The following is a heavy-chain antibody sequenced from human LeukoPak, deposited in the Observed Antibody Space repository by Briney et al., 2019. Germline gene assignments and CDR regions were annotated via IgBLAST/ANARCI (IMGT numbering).Heavy chain of an antibody. CDR3: ARDFYITGTGYYYYYMDV. V-gene: IGHV1-2*02. J-gene: IGHJ6*03. Sequence: GASVKVSCKASGYTFTGYYMHWVRQAPGQGLEWMGWINPNSGGTNYAQKFQGRVTMTRDTSISTAYMELSRLRSDDTAVYYRARDFYITGTGYYYYYMDVWGKGTTVTVSS. CDR2: INPNSGGT. D-gene: IGHD1-7*01. CDR1: GYTFTGYY.